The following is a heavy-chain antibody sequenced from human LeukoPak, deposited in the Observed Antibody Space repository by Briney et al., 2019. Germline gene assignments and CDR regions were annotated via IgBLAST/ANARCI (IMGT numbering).Heavy chain of an antibody. CDR1: GFTFSSYA. CDR3: ARVRDMEAFDI. J-gene: IGHJ3*02. V-gene: IGHV3-23*01. Sequence: GGSLRLSSAASGFTFSSYAMSWVRQAPGKGLEWVSAISGSGGSTYYADSVKGRFTISRDNSKNTLYLQMNSPRAEDTAVYYCARVRDMEAFDIWGQGTMVTVSS. D-gene: IGHD2-15*01. CDR2: ISGSGGST.